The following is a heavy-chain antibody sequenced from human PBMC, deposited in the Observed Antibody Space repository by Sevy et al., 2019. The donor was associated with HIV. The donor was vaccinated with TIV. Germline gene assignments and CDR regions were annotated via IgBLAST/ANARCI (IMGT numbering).Heavy chain of an antibody. CDR3: AKGLTDYYDSSGYYSPFDY. J-gene: IGHJ4*02. V-gene: IGHV3-9*01. CDR1: GFTFDDYA. CDR2: ISWNSGSI. Sequence: GGSLRLSCAASGFTFDDYAMHWVRQAPGKGLEWVSGISWNSGSIGYADSVKGRFTISRENAKNSLYLQRNSLRAEDTALYYGAKGLTDYYDSSGYYSPFDYWGQGTLVTVSS. D-gene: IGHD3-22*01.